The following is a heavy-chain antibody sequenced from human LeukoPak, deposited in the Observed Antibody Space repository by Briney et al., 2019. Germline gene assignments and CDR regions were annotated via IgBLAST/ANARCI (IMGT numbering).Heavy chain of an antibody. V-gene: IGHV4-4*07. D-gene: IGHD6-13*01. J-gene: IGHJ5*02. CDR2: IYTSGST. Sequence: SETLSLTCTVSGGSISSYYWSWIRQPAGKGLEWIGRIYTSGSTNYNPSLKSRVTTSVDTSKNQFSLKLSSVTAADTAVYYCARDGAYSSSWYYNWFDPWGQGTLVTVSS. CDR3: ARDGAYSSSWYYNWFDP. CDR1: GGSISSYY.